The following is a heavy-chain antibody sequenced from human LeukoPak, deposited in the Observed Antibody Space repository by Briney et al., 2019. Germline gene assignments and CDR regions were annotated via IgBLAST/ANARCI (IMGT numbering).Heavy chain of an antibody. Sequence: GGSLRLSCAASGFTFSNYGMHWVRQAPGKGLEWVAVISYDGKYEYYADSVKGRFSISRDNSKNTLYVQMSRLRAEDTAVYYCAKGDSGSYFYIGIDYWGQGTPVTVSS. CDR2: ISYDGKYE. CDR1: GFTFSNYG. D-gene: IGHD1-26*01. CDR3: AKGDSGSYFYIGIDY. V-gene: IGHV3-30*18. J-gene: IGHJ4*02.